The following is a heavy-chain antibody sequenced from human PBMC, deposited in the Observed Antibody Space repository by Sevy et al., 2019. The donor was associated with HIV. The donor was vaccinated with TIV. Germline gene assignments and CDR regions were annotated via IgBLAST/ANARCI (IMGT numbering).Heavy chain of an antibody. CDR3: ARGSPSAAVGVFDI. V-gene: IGHV3-11*04. D-gene: IGHD6-13*01. J-gene: IGHJ3*02. Sequence: GGSLRLSCAASGFIFSDYYMNWIRQAPGKGLEWVSYIRSSDSTTYYADSVKGRFTISRDNATNSLYLKMNSLRAEDTAVYYCARGSPSAAVGVFDIWGQGTMVTVSS. CDR2: IRSSDSTT. CDR1: GFIFSDYY.